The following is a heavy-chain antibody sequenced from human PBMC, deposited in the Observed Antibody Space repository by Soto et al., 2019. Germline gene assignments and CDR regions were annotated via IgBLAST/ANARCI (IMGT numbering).Heavy chain of an antibody. CDR1: GFTFSSYA. Sequence: EVQLLESGGGLVQPGGSLRLSCAASGFTFSSYAMSWVRQAPGKGLEWVSAISGSGGSTYYADSVKGRFTSCGDNSKNTLYLQMNSLRAEDTAVYYCAKDDNYYGSGSFDYWGQGTLVTVAS. CDR3: AKDDNYYGSGSFDY. CDR2: ISGSGGST. V-gene: IGHV3-23*01. J-gene: IGHJ4*02. D-gene: IGHD3-10*01.